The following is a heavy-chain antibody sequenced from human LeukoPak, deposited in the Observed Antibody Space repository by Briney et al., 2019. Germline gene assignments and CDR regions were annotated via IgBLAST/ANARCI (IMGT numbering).Heavy chain of an antibody. CDR3: AKVVISWGPTSQDY. CDR1: GFTFSSYA. D-gene: IGHD6-13*01. J-gene: IGHJ4*02. Sequence: GGSLRLSCAASGFTFSSYAMSWVRQAPGKGLDWVSTISGNGSNTYYADSVKGRFTISRDNSKNTLYLQINTLRAEDMAVYYCAKVVISWGPTSQDYWGQGTLVTVSS. V-gene: IGHV3-23*01. CDR2: ISGNGSNT.